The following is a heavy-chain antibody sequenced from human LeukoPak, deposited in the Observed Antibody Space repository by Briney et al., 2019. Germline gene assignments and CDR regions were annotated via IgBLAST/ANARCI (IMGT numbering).Heavy chain of an antibody. D-gene: IGHD1-26*01. V-gene: IGHV5-51*01. CDR2: IYPGDSDT. Sequence: GESLKIPCKGSGYSFTSYWIGWVRQIPGKGLEWMGIIYPGDSDTRYSPSFQAHVTISADKSTSTAYRQWSSLKASDTAMYYCARLLYIVGATNLDYWGQGTLVTVSS. CDR1: GYSFTSYW. J-gene: IGHJ4*02. CDR3: ARLLYIVGATNLDY.